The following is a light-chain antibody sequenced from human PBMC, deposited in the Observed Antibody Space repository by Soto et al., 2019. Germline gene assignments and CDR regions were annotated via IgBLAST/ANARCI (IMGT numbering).Light chain of an antibody. V-gene: IGKV3-20*01. CDR2: GAS. CDR1: QTVTSNY. J-gene: IGKJ2*01. CDR3: HQYGSSPHT. Sequence: EIVLTQSPGTLSLSPGERATLSCRASQTVTSNYLAWYHQKPGQSPRLLMYGASSRATGIPDRFSGSGSGTDFTLPISRLEPKDCATYYCHQYGSSPHTFGQGTKLEIK.